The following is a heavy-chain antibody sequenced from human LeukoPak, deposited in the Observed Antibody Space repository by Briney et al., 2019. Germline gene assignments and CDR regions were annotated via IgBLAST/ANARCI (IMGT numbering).Heavy chain of an antibody. Sequence: KSGGSLRLSCAASGFTFSIAWMSWVRQAPGKGLEWVGRIKSKTDGGTTDYAAPVKGRFTISRDDSKNTLYLQMNSLKTEDTAVYYCTTAPYYYYGMDVWGQGTTVTVSS. J-gene: IGHJ6*02. V-gene: IGHV3-15*01. CDR2: IKSKTDGGTT. CDR3: TTAPYYYYGMDV. CDR1: GFTFSIAW.